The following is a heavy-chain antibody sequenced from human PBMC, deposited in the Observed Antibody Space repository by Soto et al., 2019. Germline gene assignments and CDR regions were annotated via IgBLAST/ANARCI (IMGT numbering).Heavy chain of an antibody. CDR3: AHTPYAAARSYYYGMDV. CDR1: GFSLRTSGVG. Sequence: QITLKESGPTLVKPTQTLTLTCTFSGFSLRTSGVGVGWIRQPPGKALEWLALIYWDDHKRYSPSLKNRLTITKDTSKNQVVLTMTNMDPVDTATYYCAHTPYAAARSYYYGMDVWGKGTTVTVSS. D-gene: IGHD2-2*01. CDR2: IYWDDHK. V-gene: IGHV2-5*02. J-gene: IGHJ6*04.